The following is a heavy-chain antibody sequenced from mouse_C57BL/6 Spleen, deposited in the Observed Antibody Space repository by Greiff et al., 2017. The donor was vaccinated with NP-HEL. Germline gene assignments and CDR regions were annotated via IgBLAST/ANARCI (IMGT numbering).Heavy chain of an antibody. CDR1: GYAFSSYW. V-gene: IGHV1-80*01. CDR2: IYPGDGDT. Sequence: VQLQQSGAELVKPGASVKISCKASGYAFSSYWMNWVKQRPGKGLEWIGQIYPGDGDTNYNGKFKGKATLTADKSSSTAYMQLSSLTSEDSAVYFCAREGGSNPHWYFDVWGTGTTVTVSS. CDR3: AREGGSNPHWYFDV. J-gene: IGHJ1*03. D-gene: IGHD1-1*01.